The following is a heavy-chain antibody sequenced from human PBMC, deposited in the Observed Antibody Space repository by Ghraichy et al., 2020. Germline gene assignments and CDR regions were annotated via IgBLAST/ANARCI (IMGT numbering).Heavy chain of an antibody. D-gene: IGHD2-2*02. CDR1: GFTFSSYA. V-gene: IGHV3-23*01. Sequence: GGSLRLSCAASGFTFSSYAMSWVRQAPGKGLEWVSAISGSGGSTYYADSVKGRFTISRDNSKNTLYLQMNSLRAEDTAVYYCAKADRPIVVVPAAIPGPLDYYYYGMDVWGQGTTVTVSS. J-gene: IGHJ6*02. CDR3: AKADRPIVVVPAAIPGPLDYYYYGMDV. CDR2: ISGSGGST.